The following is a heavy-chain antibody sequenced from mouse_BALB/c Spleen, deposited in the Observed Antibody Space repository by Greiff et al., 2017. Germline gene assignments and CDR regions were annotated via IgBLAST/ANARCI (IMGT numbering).Heavy chain of an antibody. CDR2: ISSGGGNT. D-gene: IGHD2-3*01. J-gene: IGHJ3*01. Sequence: EVMLVESGGGLVKPGGSLKLSCAASGFTFSDYYMYWVRQTPEKRLEWVATISSGGGNTYYPDSVKGRFTISRDNAKNNLYLQMSSLRSEDTALYYCARSSLYDGYYVLAYWGQGTLVTVSA. CDR3: ARSSLYDGYYVLAY. CDR1: GFTFSDYY. V-gene: IGHV5-9*03.